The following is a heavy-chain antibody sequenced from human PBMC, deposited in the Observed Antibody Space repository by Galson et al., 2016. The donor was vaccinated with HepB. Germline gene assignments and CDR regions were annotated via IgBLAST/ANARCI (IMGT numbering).Heavy chain of an antibody. CDR3: PGSITSAGSPFSYGMDV. Sequence: QSGAEVKKPGESLRISCKGSGYTFTSYWITWVRQMPGKGLEWMGRIDPSDSYTSYSPSFRGHVAISADKSNSTVYLQLSSLKVSDTAIYYCPGSITSAGSPFSYGMDVWGQGTTVAVSS. CDR2: IDPSDSYT. D-gene: IGHD6-13*01. J-gene: IGHJ6*02. CDR1: GYTFTSYW. V-gene: IGHV5-10-1*01.